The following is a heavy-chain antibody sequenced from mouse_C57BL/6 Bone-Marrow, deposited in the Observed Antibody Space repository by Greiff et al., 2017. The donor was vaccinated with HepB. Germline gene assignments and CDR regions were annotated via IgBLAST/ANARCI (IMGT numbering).Heavy chain of an antibody. J-gene: IGHJ2*01. D-gene: IGHD2-4*01. V-gene: IGHV1-81*01. CDR3: ERWGDDSYYFDY. CDR1: GYTFTSYG. Sequence: VQLQQSGAELARPGASVKLSCKASGYTFTSYGISWVKQRTGQGLEWIGEIYPRSGNTYYNEKFKGKATLTADKSSSTAYMELRSLTSEDSAVYFCERWGDDSYYFDYWGQGTTLTVSS. CDR2: IYPRSGNT.